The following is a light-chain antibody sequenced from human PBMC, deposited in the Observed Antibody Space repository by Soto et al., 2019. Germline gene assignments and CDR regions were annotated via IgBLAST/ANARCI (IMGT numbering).Light chain of an antibody. CDR1: QDIRND. CDR3: QQYDNLPIT. Sequence: QMTQSPSSLSASVGDRVIITCRASQDIRNDLGWYQQKPGKAPKLLIYDASNLETGVPSRFSGSGSGTDFTFTISSLQPEDIATYYCQQYDNLPITFGQGTRLEIK. J-gene: IGKJ5*01. CDR2: DAS. V-gene: IGKV1-33*01.